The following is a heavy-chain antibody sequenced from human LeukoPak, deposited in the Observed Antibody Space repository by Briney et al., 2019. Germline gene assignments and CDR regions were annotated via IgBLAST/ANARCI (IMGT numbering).Heavy chain of an antibody. V-gene: IGHV3-23*01. CDR2: ISGSGGST. Sequence: GGSLRLSCAASGFTFSSYAMSWVRQAPGKGLEWVSGISGSGGSTYYADSVKGRFTISRDNSKNTLYPQMNSLRAEDTAGYYCAKDYDYGGVNWFDPWGQGTLVIVSS. D-gene: IGHD4-23*01. CDR1: GFTFSSYA. CDR3: AKDYDYGGVNWFDP. J-gene: IGHJ5*02.